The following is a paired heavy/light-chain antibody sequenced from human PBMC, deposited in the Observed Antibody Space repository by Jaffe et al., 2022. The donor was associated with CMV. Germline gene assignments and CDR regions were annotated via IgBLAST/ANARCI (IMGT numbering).Heavy chain of an antibody. J-gene: IGHJ4*02. Sequence: VELLESGGGLVQPGGSLRLSCAASGFTFSGYAMSWVRQAPGKGLEWVSAMSGSGDRTYYADSVKGRFTISRDTSKNTLYLQMNSLGADDTAVYYCAAGYCGGDCYSSDFEYWGQGTLVTVSS. CDR3: AAGYCGGDCYSSDFEY. CDR2: MSGSGDRT. D-gene: IGHD2-21*02. V-gene: IGHV3-23*01. CDR1: GFTFSGYA.
Light chain of an antibody. Sequence: VVLNQSPLSVPVTLGQPASISCRSSQNLLHNNGNTYLNWFQQRPGQSPRRIIYKVSNRDSGVPDRFSGTGSGTDFTLKISRVEAEDVGVYYCLQGTHWPYTFGQGTKLEIK. CDR3: LQGTHWPYT. CDR1: QNLLHNNGNTY. J-gene: IGKJ2*01. V-gene: IGKV2-30*02. CDR2: KVS.